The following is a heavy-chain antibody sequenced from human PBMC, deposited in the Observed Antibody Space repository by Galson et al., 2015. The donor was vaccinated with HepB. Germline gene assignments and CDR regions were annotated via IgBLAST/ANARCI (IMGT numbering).Heavy chain of an antibody. Sequence: SLRLSCAASGFSFSSYSMNWVRQAPGKGLEWVSSISSSSSYIYYADSVKGRFTISRDNAKNSLYLQMNSLRAEDTAVYYCARVGYYDSSGYVENWFDPWCQGTLVTVSS. D-gene: IGHD3-22*01. CDR1: GFSFSSYS. V-gene: IGHV3-21*01. CDR3: ARVGYYDSSGYVENWFDP. J-gene: IGHJ5*01. CDR2: ISSSSSYI.